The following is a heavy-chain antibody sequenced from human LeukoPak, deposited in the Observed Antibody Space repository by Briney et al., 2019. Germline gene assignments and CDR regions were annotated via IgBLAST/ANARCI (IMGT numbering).Heavy chain of an antibody. J-gene: IGHJ6*03. CDR1: GFTFSSYW. D-gene: IGHD6-13*01. Sequence: GGSLRLSCAASGFTFSSYWMHWVRQAPGKGLVWVSRINTDGSSTSYADSVKGRFTISRDNSKNTLYLQMNSLRAEDTAVYYCAKEGIAAAGDYYYYYMDVWGKGTTVTVSS. CDR2: INTDGSST. V-gene: IGHV3-74*01. CDR3: AKEGIAAAGDYYYYYMDV.